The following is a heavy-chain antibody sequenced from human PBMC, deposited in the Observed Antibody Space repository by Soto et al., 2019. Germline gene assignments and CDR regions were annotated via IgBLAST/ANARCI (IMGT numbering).Heavy chain of an antibody. Sequence: GESLKISCKGSGYSFTSYWISWVRQMPGKGLEWMGRIDPSDSYTNYSPSFQGHVTISADKSISTAYLQWSSLKASDTAMYYCARQGDYYDFWSGYQNWFDPWGQGTLVTVSS. CDR1: GYSFTSYW. CDR2: IDPSDSYT. V-gene: IGHV5-10-1*01. J-gene: IGHJ5*02. CDR3: ARQGDYYDFWSGYQNWFDP. D-gene: IGHD3-3*01.